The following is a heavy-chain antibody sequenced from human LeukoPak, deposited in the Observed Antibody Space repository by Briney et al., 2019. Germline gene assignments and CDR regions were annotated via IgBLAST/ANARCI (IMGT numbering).Heavy chain of an antibody. CDR1: GLIFDDNA. J-gene: IGHJ4*02. D-gene: IGHD2-21*02. CDR3: ASQKSGDPLFDH. V-gene: IGHV3-43D*04. Sequence: GGSLRLSCAASGLIFDDNAMNWVRQAPGKGLEWVSLISWDGDSTYYADSVEGRFTISRDNSKKSLYLQMNSLRAEDSALYYCASQKSGDPLFDHWGQGTLVTVSS. CDR2: ISWDGDST.